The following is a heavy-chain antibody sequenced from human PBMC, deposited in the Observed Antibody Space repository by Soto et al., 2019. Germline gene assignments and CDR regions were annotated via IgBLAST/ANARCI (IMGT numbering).Heavy chain of an antibody. V-gene: IGHV3-23*01. J-gene: IGHJ4*02. D-gene: IGHD6-19*01. CDR2: ITGSGGGT. Sequence: EVQLLESGGGLLQPGGSLRLSCTASGFTFSNYAMTWVRQAPGKGLEWVSTITGSGGGTYDAASAKGRFTISRDNSKDTLYLKMPNLRADDTAVYYCAKEMIASTVADFFDYWGQGNLVTASS. CDR3: AKEMIASTVADFFDY. CDR1: GFTFSNYA.